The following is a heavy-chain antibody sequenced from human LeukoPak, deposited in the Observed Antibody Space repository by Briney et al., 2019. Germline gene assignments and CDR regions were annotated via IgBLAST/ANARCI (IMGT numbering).Heavy chain of an antibody. Sequence: GASVKVSCKASGYTFTGYYMHWERQAPGQGLEWMGIINPSGGSTSYAQKFQGRVTMTRDTSTSTVYMELSSLRSEDTAVYYCASGIAVAGIYRAFDIWGQGTMVTVSS. CDR2: INPSGGST. V-gene: IGHV1-46*01. CDR1: GYTFTGYY. D-gene: IGHD6-19*01. CDR3: ASGIAVAGIYRAFDI. J-gene: IGHJ3*02.